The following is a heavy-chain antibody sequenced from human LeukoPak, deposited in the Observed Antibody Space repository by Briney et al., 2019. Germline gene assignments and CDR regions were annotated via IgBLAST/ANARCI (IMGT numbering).Heavy chain of an antibody. D-gene: IGHD3-16*01. Sequence: SETLSLTCTVSGGSISNYYWGWIRQPPGEGLEWIGSIYYSGSTYYNPSLKSRVTISVDTSKNQFSLKLSSVTAADTAVYYCARDEAGGLDYWGQGTLVTVSS. V-gene: IGHV4-39*07. J-gene: IGHJ4*02. CDR1: GGSISNYY. CDR2: IYYSGST. CDR3: ARDEAGGLDY.